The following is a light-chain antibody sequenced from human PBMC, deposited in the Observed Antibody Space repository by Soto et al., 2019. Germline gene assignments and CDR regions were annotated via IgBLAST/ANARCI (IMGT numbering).Light chain of an antibody. CDR1: QSVSSGY. CDR2: GAS. Sequence: EIVLTQSPGTLSLSPGERATLSCRASQSVSSGYLAWYQQKPGQAPRLLIYGASNRATGIPDRFSGSGSGTDFTLTISRLEPEDFAVYYCQQSFSIPLTFGGGTKVEIK. CDR3: QQSFSIPLT. J-gene: IGKJ4*01. V-gene: IGKV3-20*01.